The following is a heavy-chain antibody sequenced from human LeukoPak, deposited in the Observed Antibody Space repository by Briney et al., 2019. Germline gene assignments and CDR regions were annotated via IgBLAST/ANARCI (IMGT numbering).Heavy chain of an antibody. V-gene: IGHV4-28*01. J-gene: IGHJ4*02. D-gene: IGHD5-24*01. CDR1: GYSISSSNW. CDR2: IYYSGST. Sequence: SDTLSLTCAVSGYSISSSNWWGWIRQPPGKGLEWIGYIYYSGSTYYNPSLNSRVTMSVDASQNQFSLKLHSVTAADTAVYYCVRGGDGYNYFDSWGQGALVTVPS. CDR3: VRGGDGYNYFDS.